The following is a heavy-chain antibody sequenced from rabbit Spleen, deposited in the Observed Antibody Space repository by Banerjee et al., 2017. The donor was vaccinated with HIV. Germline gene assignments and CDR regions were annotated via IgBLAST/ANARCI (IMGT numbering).Heavy chain of an antibody. CDR2: IYAGYSDTA. V-gene: IGHV1S45*01. CDR1: GFSFSDNYY. J-gene: IGHJ6*01. CDR3: ARESYGGYAEVGYATDYYGMDL. D-gene: IGHD6-1*01. Sequence: QEQLVESGGGLVQPEGSLTLTCTASGFSFSDNYYMCWVRQAPGKGLEWIACIYAGYSDTASYATWARGRFTISKTSSTTVTLHMTSLTAADTATYFCARESYGGYAEVGYATDYYGMDLWGPGTLVTVS.